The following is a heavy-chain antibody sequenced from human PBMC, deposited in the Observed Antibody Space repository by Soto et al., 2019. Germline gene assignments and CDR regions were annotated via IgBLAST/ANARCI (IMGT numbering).Heavy chain of an antibody. J-gene: IGHJ4*02. D-gene: IGHD6-6*01. Sequence: PSETLSLTCAVYGGSFSGYYWSWIRQPPGKGLEWIGEINHSGSTNYNPSLKSRVTISVDTSKNQFSLRLSSVTAADTAVYYCARGLIGAGTMAVYWGQGTLVTVSS. CDR2: INHSGST. V-gene: IGHV4-34*01. CDR3: ARGLIGAGTMAVY. CDR1: GGSFSGYY.